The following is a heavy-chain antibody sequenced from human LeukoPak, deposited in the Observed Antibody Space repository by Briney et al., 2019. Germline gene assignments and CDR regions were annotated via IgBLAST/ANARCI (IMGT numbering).Heavy chain of an antibody. CDR2: IYYSGSA. CDR1: GGSISSSSYY. V-gene: IGHV4-39*01. CDR3: ARHGLGITMVRGVIXNWFXX. J-gene: IGHJ5*02. Sequence: SETLSLTCTVSGGSISSSSYYWGWIRQPPGKGLEWIGSIYYSGSAYYNPSLKSRVTISVDASKNQFSLKLSSVTAADTAVYYCARHGLGITMVRGVIXNWFXXWGQGTLVTV. D-gene: IGHD3-10*01.